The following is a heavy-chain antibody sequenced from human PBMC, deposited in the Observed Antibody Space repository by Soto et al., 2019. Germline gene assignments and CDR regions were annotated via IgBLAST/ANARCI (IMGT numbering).Heavy chain of an antibody. CDR2: ISSSSSYT. Sequence: VGSLRLSCAASGFTFSDYYMSWIRQAPGKGLEWVSYISSSSSYTNYADSVKVIFTFSRDNAKNSLYLQMNSLRGEDTAVYYCARMSSSWYAFDYWGQGTLVTVS. CDR3: ARMSSSWYAFDY. J-gene: IGHJ4*02. D-gene: IGHD6-13*01. V-gene: IGHV3-11*06. CDR1: GFTFSDYY.